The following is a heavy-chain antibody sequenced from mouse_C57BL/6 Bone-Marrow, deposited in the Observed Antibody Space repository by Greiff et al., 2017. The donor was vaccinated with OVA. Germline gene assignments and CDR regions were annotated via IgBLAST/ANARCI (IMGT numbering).Heavy chain of an antibody. CDR2: ISSGGSYT. CDR1: GFTFSSYG. V-gene: IGHV5-6*01. Sequence: EVMLVESGGDLVKPGGSLKLSCAASGFTFSSYGMSWVRQTPDKRLEWVATISSGGSYTYYPDSVKGRFTISRDNAKSTLYLQMSSLKSEDTAMYYCARHRAYWGQGTLVTVSA. J-gene: IGHJ3*01. CDR3: ARHRAY.